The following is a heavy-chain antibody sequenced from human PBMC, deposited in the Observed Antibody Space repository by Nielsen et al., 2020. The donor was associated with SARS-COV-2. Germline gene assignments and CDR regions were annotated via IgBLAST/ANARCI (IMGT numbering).Heavy chain of an antibody. J-gene: IGHJ4*02. CDR2: ISWNSGSI. D-gene: IGHD6-13*01. V-gene: IGHV3-9*01. Sequence: SLKIPCAASGFTFDDYAIHWVRQAPGKGLEWVSGISWNSGSIAYADSVKGRFTISRDNAKSSLYLQMNSLRAEDTALYYCAKDPSDGYSSSWYFDYWGQGTLVTVSS. CDR3: AKDPSDGYSSSWYFDY. CDR1: GFTFDDYA.